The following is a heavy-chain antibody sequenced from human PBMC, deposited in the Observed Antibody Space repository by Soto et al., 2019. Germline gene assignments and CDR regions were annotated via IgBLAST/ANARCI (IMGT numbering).Heavy chain of an antibody. CDR2: INHSGST. J-gene: IGHJ5*02. V-gene: IGHV4-34*01. D-gene: IGHD6-19*01. CDR3: ARGRLVLYLCWFDP. CDR1: GGSFSGYY. Sequence: PSETLSLTCAVYGGSFSGYYWSWIRQPPGKGLEWIGEINHSGSTNYNPSLKSRVTISVDTSKNQFSLKLSSVTAADTAVYYCARGRLVLYLCWFDPWGQGTLVTSPQ.